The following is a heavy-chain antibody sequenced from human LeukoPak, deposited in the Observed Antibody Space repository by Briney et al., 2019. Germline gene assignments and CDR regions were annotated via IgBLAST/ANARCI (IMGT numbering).Heavy chain of an antibody. Sequence: PGGSLRLSCAASGFTFSNYWMSWVRQAPGKGLQWVANINQDGSVKYYVESVKGRFTISRDNSKNTLYLQMNSLRAEDTAVYYCARAGLYCSGGSCYHFDYWGQGTLVTVSS. CDR2: INQDGSVK. J-gene: IGHJ4*02. V-gene: IGHV3-7*03. D-gene: IGHD2-15*01. CDR3: ARAGLYCSGGSCYHFDY. CDR1: GFTFSNYW.